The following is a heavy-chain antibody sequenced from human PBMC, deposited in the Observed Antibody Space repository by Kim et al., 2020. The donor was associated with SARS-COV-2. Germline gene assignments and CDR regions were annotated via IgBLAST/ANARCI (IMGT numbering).Heavy chain of an antibody. D-gene: IGHD1-1*01. Sequence: SETLSLTCAVYGGSFSGYYWSWIRQPPGKGLEWIGEINHSGSTNYNPSLKSRVTISVDTSKNQFSLKLSSVTAADTAVYYCARGLVQLERFGRRSISYFDYWGQGTLVTVSS. CDR2: INHSGST. V-gene: IGHV4-34*01. CDR3: ARGLVQLERFGRRSISYFDY. J-gene: IGHJ4*02. CDR1: GGSFSGYY.